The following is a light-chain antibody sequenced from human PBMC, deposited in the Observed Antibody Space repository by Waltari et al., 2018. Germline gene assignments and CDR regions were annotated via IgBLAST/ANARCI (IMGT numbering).Light chain of an antibody. J-gene: IGLJ3*02. CDR2: DVN. V-gene: IGLV2-14*03. CDR3: SSYTADTTRV. Sequence: QSPLTQPASVSGSPGQSITISCSGTSRDVGRYKYVSWFQQLPGKAPNLMIYDVNNRPSGVSTRFSGSKSGNTASLTISGLQAEDEADYYCSSYTADTTRVFGGGTKLTVL. CDR1: SRDVGRYKY.